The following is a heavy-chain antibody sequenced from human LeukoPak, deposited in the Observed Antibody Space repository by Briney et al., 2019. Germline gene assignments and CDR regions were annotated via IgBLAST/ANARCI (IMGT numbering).Heavy chain of an antibody. Sequence: GGSLRLSCAASGLTFSSYAMHWVRQAPGKGLEWVAVISYDGSNKYYADSVKGRFTISRDNSKNTLYLQMNSLRAEDTAVYYCARGGSRRTFDYWGQGTLVTVSS. V-gene: IGHV3-30-3*01. CDR1: GLTFSSYA. D-gene: IGHD6-13*01. CDR2: ISYDGSNK. CDR3: ARGGSRRTFDY. J-gene: IGHJ4*02.